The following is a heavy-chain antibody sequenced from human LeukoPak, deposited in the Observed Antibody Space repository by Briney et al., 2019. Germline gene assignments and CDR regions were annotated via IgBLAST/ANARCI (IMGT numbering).Heavy chain of an antibody. CDR3: ARLAYGDYYFDH. CDR2: INHSGST. V-gene: IGHV4-34*01. Sequence: SETLSLTCAVYGGSFSGYYWSWIRQPPGKGLEWIGEINHSGSTNYNPSLKSRVTISVDTSKNQFSLKLSSVTAADTAMFYCARLAYGDYYFDHWGQGTLVTVSS. J-gene: IGHJ4*02. D-gene: IGHD4-17*01. CDR1: GGSFSGYY.